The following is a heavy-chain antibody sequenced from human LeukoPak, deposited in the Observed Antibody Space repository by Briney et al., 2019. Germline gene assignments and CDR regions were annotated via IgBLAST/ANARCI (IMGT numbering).Heavy chain of an antibody. Sequence: GGSLRLSCAASGFTFSSYWMNWARQAPGKGLEWVASINHNGNVNYYVDSVKGRFTISRDNAKNSLYLQMNSLRAEDTAVYYCARGSPLAVAENWFDPWGQGTLVTVSS. J-gene: IGHJ5*02. CDR1: GFTFSSYW. CDR3: ARGSPLAVAENWFDP. D-gene: IGHD6-19*01. V-gene: IGHV3-7*01. CDR2: INHNGNVN.